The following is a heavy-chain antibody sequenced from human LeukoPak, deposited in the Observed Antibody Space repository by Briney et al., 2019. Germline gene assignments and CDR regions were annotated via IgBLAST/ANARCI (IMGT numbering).Heavy chain of an antibody. Sequence: SETLSLTCAVYGGSFSGYYWSWIRQPPGKGLEWIGEINHSGSTNYNPSLKSRVTISVDTSKNQFSLKLSSVTAADTAVYYCARANGRARWFDPWGQGTLVTVSS. J-gene: IGHJ5*02. CDR2: INHSGST. CDR1: GGSFSGYY. CDR3: ARANGRARWFDP. V-gene: IGHV4-34*01. D-gene: IGHD1-14*01.